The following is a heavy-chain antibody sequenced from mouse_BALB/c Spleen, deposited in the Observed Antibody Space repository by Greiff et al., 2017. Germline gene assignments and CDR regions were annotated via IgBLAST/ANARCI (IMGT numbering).Heavy chain of an antibody. CDR3: AISDYAMDY. J-gene: IGHJ4*01. V-gene: IGHV1-19*01. Sequence: VQLQQSGPELVKPGASVKMSCKASGYTFTDYYMDWVKQSHGESFEWIGRVNPYNGGTSYNQKFKGKATLTVDKSSSTAYMELNSLTSEDSAVYYCAISDYAMDYWGQGTSVTVSS. CDR1: GYTFTDYY. CDR2: VNPYNGGT.